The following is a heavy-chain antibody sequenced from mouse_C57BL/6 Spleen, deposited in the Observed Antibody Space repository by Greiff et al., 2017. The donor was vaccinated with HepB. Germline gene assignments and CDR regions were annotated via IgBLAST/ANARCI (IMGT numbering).Heavy chain of an antibody. CDR3: ARTYYGSKYYAMDD. CDR1: GFSLTISG. V-gene: IGHV2-2*01. CDR2: IWICGST. Sequence: VKLVESGPGLVHPSQSLSITCTVSGFSLTISGVHWVRQSPGQGLEWLGVIWICGSTDYNASFISRLSISKDNSKIQVFFKMNSLQADDTAIYYCARTYYGSKYYAMDDWGQGTSVTVSS. D-gene: IGHD1-1*01. J-gene: IGHJ4*01.